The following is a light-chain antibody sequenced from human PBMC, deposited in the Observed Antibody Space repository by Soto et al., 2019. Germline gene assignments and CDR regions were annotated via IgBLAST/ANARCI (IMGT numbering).Light chain of an antibody. CDR3: QQYGSSPRT. Sequence: EIVLTHSPATLSSFPCDRVTLSCRASQYINTRLAWYQHRPGQAPRLLIYGASSRATGIPDRFSGSGSGTDLTLTISRLEPEDFAVYYCQQYGSSPRTFGQGTRLEIK. V-gene: IGKV3-20*01. J-gene: IGKJ5*01. CDR2: GAS. CDR1: QYINTR.